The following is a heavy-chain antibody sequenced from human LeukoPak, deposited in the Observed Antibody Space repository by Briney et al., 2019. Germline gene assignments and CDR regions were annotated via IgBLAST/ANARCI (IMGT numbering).Heavy chain of an antibody. CDR2: IYSGGST. CDR3: ARGFKYSSGWYYFDY. Sequence: GSLSLSCAASGFPLNSNYMNWVRQAPGQGLEWVSVIYSGGSTYYADSVKGRFTISRDNSKNTLYLQMNSLRAEDTAVYYCARGFKYSSGWYYFDYWGQGTLVTVSS. CDR1: GFPLNSNY. D-gene: IGHD6-19*01. J-gene: IGHJ4*02. V-gene: IGHV3-53*05.